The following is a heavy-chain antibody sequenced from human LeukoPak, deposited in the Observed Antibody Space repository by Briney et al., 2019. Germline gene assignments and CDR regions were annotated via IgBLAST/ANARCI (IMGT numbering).Heavy chain of an antibody. CDR2: IYYSGST. V-gene: IGHV4-59*08. D-gene: IGHD5-12*01. J-gene: IGHJ5*02. CDR1: GGSISSYY. CDR3: ARLRGVTTRVQSFWFDP. Sequence: SETLSLTCTVSGGSISSYYWSWIRQPPGKGLEWIGYIYYSGSTNYNPSLKSRVTISVDTSKNQFSLKLSSVTAADTAVYYCARLRGVTTRVQSFWFDPWGQGTLVTVSS.